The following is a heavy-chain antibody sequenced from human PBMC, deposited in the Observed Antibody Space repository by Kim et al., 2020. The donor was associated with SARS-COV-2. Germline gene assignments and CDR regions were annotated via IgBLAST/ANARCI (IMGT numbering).Heavy chain of an antibody. CDR1: GFTFSSYV. J-gene: IGHJ4*02. Sequence: GGSLRLSCAASGFTFSSYVMNWVRQAPGRGLEWVSTISPPGGSTYYEDSVKGRFTISRDNSRNTLYLQMNSLRAEDTAVYYCAKRGQQLAFDYWGQGTLVTVSS. CDR3: AKRGQQLAFDY. D-gene: IGHD6-13*01. V-gene: IGHV3-23*01. CDR2: ISPPGGST.